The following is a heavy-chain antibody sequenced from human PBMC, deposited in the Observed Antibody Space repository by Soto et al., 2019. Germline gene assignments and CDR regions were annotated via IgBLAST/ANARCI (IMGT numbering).Heavy chain of an antibody. D-gene: IGHD1-26*01. CDR1: GGTFSSYA. CDR3: AREWELGLFDY. CDR2: IIPIFGTA. Sequence: ASVKVSCKASGGTFSSYAISWVRQAPGQGLEWMGGIIPIFGTANHAQKFQGRVTITADESTSTAYMELSSLRSEDTAVYYCAREWELGLFDYWGQGTLVTVSS. V-gene: IGHV1-69*13. J-gene: IGHJ4*02.